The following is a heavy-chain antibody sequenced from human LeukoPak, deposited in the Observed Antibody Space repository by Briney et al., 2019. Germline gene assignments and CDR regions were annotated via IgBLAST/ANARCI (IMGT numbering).Heavy chain of an antibody. Sequence: SETLSLTCTVSGGSISSRTYYWGWIRQPPGKGLEWIGSIYYSGGTYYNPSLKSRVSISVDTSKNQFSLKLSSVTAADTAVYYCVVVPAANPEPYYYYYYMDVWGKGTTVTVSS. CDR2: IYYSGGT. D-gene: IGHD2-2*01. CDR3: VVVPAANPEPYYYYYYMDV. J-gene: IGHJ6*03. CDR1: GGSISSRTYY. V-gene: IGHV4-39*03.